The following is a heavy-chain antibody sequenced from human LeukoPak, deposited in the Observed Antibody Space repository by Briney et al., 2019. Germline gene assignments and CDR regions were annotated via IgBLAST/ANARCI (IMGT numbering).Heavy chain of an antibody. Sequence: PSETLSLTCTVSGYSISNGYYWGWIRQPPGKGLEWIGNIYHSGSTYYNPSLKSRVTISVDTSKNQFSLKLTSVTAADTAVYYCAAVPDTYYTLYYFNYWGQGTLVTVSS. CDR1: GYSISNGYY. CDR2: IYHSGST. CDR3: AAVPDTYYTLYYFNY. V-gene: IGHV4-38-2*02. J-gene: IGHJ4*02. D-gene: IGHD3-3*01.